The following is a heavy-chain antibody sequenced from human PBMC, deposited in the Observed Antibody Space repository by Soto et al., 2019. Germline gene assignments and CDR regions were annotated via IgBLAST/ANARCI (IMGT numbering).Heavy chain of an antibody. D-gene: IGHD2-15*01. CDR3: AKDRQDHNSGWDPFDI. CDR2: IIGGGDDT. J-gene: IGHJ3*02. V-gene: IGHV3-23*01. Sequence: GGSLRLSCAASGFTFSDYAMNWVRPAPGKGLEWVSIIGGGDDTYYADSVKVRFSISRDNSKSTLFLQMNNLRVEDTAIYYCAKDRQDHNSGWDPFDIWGQGTKVTVSS. CDR1: GFTFSDYA.